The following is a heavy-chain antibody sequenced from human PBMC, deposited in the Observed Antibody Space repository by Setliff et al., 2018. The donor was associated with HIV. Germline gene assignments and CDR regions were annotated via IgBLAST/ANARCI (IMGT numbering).Heavy chain of an antibody. CDR2: IYSGGST. Sequence: GGSLRLSCAASGFTFSSYAMSWVRQAPGKGLEWVSVIYSGGSTYYADSVKGRFTISRDNSKNTLDLQMSSLEAEDTAVYYCVRVRLYSSALDYWGQGTLVTVSS. V-gene: IGHV3-23*03. CDR3: VRVRLYSSALDY. CDR1: GFTFSSYA. J-gene: IGHJ4*02. D-gene: IGHD3-22*01.